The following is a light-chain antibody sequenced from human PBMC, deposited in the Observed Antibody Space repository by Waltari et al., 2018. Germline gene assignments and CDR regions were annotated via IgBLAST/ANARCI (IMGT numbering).Light chain of an antibody. Sequence: QSALTQPASVSGSPGQSITISCTGSSSDVGGYSLVSWYQQHPGKAPKLVIYAVTKRPSGVSHRFSGSQSGNTASLTSSGLQTEDCADYYCGSYAGSTTASVVFGTGTKVIVL. V-gene: IGLV2-23*02. CDR1: SSDVGGYSL. J-gene: IGLJ1*01. CDR3: GSYAGSTTASVV. CDR2: AVT.